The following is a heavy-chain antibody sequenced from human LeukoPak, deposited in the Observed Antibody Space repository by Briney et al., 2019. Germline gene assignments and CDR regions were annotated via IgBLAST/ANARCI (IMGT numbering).Heavy chain of an antibody. CDR2: ISSSSSYI. CDR1: GFTFSSYS. Sequence: GGSLRLSCAAPGFTFSSYSMNWVRQAPGKGLEWVSSISSSSSYIYYADSVKGRFTISRDNAKNSLYLQMNSLRAEDTAVYYCARVRSSGWYSAFVYWGQGTLVTVSS. D-gene: IGHD6-19*01. CDR3: ARVRSSGWYSAFVY. V-gene: IGHV3-21*01. J-gene: IGHJ4*02.